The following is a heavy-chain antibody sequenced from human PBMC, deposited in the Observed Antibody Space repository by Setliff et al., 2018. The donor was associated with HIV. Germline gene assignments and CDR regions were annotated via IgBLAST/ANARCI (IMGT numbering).Heavy chain of an antibody. J-gene: IGHJ6*03. Sequence: GGSLRLSCVASGFTFNRYVMYWVRQAPGKGLEWVATILSDGGDEYYAESVKGRFTFSRDNSKNTLYLQMDSLRADDTAVYYCARHVHWSGPYYHNYYYIDVWGQGAAVTVSS. D-gene: IGHD3-3*01. V-gene: IGHV3-30*04. CDR3: ARHVHWSGPYYHNYYYIDV. CDR1: GFTFNRYV. CDR2: ILSDGGDE.